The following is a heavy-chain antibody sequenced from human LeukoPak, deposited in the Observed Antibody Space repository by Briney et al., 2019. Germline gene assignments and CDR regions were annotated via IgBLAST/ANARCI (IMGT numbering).Heavy chain of an antibody. V-gene: IGHV1-69*06. CDR3: ASRYSYGPFPYDY. D-gene: IGHD5-18*01. J-gene: IGHJ4*02. Sequence: GASVKVSCKASGYTFTSYDINWVRQATGQGLEWMGGIIPIFGTANYAQKFQGRVTITADKSTSTAYMELSSLRSEDTAVYYCASRYSYGPFPYDYWGQGTLVTVSS. CDR2: IIPIFGTA. CDR1: GYTFTSYD.